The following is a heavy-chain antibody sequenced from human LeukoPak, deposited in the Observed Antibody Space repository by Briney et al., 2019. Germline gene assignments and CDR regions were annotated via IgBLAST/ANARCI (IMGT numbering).Heavy chain of an antibody. J-gene: IGHJ4*02. Sequence: GGSLRLSCAASGFTFSSYAMSWVRQAPGKGLEWVSSISSSSYIYYADSVKGRFTISRDSAKNSLYLQMNSLRAEDTAVYYCAEGYSGSYYYFDYWGQGTLVTVSS. V-gene: IGHV3-21*01. D-gene: IGHD1-26*01. CDR3: AEGYSGSYYYFDY. CDR2: ISSSSYI. CDR1: GFTFSSYA.